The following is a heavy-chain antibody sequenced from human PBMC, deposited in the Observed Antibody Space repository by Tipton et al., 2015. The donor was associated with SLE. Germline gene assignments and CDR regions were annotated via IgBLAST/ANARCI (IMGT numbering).Heavy chain of an antibody. CDR1: GYSISSGFY. CDR3: ARRGIADAFDI. Sequence: TLSLTCTVSGYSISSGFYWGWIRQPPGKGLEWIGNIYHSGSTNYNPSLKSRVTISVDTSKNQFSLKLSSVTAADTAVYYCARRGIADAFDIWGQGTMVTVAS. J-gene: IGHJ3*02. V-gene: IGHV4-38-2*02. CDR2: IYHSGST. D-gene: IGHD2/OR15-2a*01.